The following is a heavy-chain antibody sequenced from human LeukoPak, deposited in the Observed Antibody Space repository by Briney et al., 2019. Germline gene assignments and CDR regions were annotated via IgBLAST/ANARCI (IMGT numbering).Heavy chain of an antibody. D-gene: IGHD6-13*01. CDR3: ARDRAAAGFVDY. J-gene: IGHJ4*02. CDR2: IYYSGST. V-gene: IGHV4-59*01. Sequence: SETLSLTCTVSGGSISSYYWSWSRQPPGKGLEWIGYIYYSGSTNYNPSLKSRVTISLDTSKNQFSLKLSSVTAADTAVYYCARDRAAAGFVDYWGQGTLVTVSS. CDR1: GGSISSYY.